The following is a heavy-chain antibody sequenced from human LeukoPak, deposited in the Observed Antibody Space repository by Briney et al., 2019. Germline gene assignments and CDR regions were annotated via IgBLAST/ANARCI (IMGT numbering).Heavy chain of an antibody. J-gene: IGHJ4*02. CDR3: APDPNKWLRNY. Sequence: GGSLRLSCAASGFTFSSYAMSWVRQAPGKGLEWVSDISGSGGSTYYADSVKGRFTISRDNSNNTLYLQMNSLRVEDTAVYYCAPDPNKWLRNYWGQGTLVTVSS. D-gene: IGHD5-12*01. V-gene: IGHV3-23*01. CDR1: GFTFSSYA. CDR2: ISGSGGST.